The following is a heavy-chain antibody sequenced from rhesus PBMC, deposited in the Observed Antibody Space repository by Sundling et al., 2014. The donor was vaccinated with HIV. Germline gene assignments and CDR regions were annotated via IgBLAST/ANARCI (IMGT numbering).Heavy chain of an antibody. J-gene: IGHJ4*01. Sequence: QVQLQESGPGLVKPSETLSLTCAVSGDSISDSYYWNWIRQPPGKGLEWIGYIYGSGGSTYYNPSLKSRVTISTDTSKNQFSLNLISVTAADTAVYYCARERGSRVDFWGQGVLVTVSS. CDR3: ARERGSRVDF. D-gene: IGHD5-42*01. CDR1: GDSISDSYY. V-gene: IGHV4-106*01. CDR2: IYGSGGST.